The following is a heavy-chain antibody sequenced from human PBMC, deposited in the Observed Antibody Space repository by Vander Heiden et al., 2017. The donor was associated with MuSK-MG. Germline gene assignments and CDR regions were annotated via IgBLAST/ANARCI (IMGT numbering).Heavy chain of an antibody. CDR2: ISTYNGNT. CDR3: ARDRKYYGSGSFYNPSVFGDF. CDR1: GYTFTSYG. Sequence: QVQLVQSGAEVKKPGASVKVSCKASGYTFTSYGISWVRQAPGQGLQWMGWISTYNGNTNYIQNLQGRVTMTTDISTTTAYMELRSLKFDDTAVYYCARDRKYYGSGSFYNPSVFGDFWGQGTTVTVSS. J-gene: IGHJ6*02. D-gene: IGHD3-10*01. V-gene: IGHV1-18*04.